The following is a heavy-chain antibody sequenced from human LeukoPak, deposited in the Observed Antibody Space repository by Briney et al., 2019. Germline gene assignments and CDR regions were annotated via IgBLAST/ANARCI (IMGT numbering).Heavy chain of an antibody. CDR1: GGSISSSSYY. V-gene: IGHV3-66*04. J-gene: IGHJ4*02. D-gene: IGHD3-22*01. CDR2: IYSGGST. CDR3: ASQPHSSGPAYYFDY. Sequence: ETLSLTCTVSGGSISSSSYYWGWVRQPPGKGLEWVSVIYSGGSTYYADSVKGRFTISRDNSKNTLYLQMNSLRAEDTAVYYCASQPHSSGPAYYFDYWGQGTLVTVSS.